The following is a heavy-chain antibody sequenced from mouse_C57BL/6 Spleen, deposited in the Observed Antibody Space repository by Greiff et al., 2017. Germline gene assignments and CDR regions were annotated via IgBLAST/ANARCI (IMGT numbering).Heavy chain of an antibody. J-gene: IGHJ2*01. CDR3: ARHNDGYYYFDY. CDR2: ISGGGGNT. Sequence: EVKVVESGGGLVKPGGSLKLSCAASGFTFSSYTMSWVRQTPEKRLEWVATISGGGGNTYYPDSVKGRFTISRDNAKNTLYLQMSSLRSEDTALYYCARHNDGYYYFDYWGQGTTLTVSS. V-gene: IGHV5-9*01. CDR1: GFTFSSYT. D-gene: IGHD2-3*01.